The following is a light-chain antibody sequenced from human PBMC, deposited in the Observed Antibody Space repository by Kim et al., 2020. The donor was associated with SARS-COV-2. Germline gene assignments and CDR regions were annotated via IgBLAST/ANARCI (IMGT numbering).Light chain of an antibody. Sequence: GQSGTIACTATSSDVGDYNYVSWYQQYPGKAPKLMIYDVSKRPSGVSNRFSGSKSGNTASLTISGLQAEDEADYYCSSYRRSTTSLFGGGTQLTVL. CDR1: SSDVGDYNY. J-gene: IGLJ3*02. CDR2: DVS. V-gene: IGLV2-14*04. CDR3: SSYRRSTTSL.